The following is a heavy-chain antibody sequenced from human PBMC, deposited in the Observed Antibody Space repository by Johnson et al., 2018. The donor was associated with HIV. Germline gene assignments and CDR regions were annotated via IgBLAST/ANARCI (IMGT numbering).Heavy chain of an antibody. J-gene: IGHJ3*02. D-gene: IGHD2-21*02. CDR2: ISSSGSTI. CDR1: GFTFSDYY. V-gene: IGHV3-11*04. CDR3: ARGGAYFGGDCNAFDI. Sequence: QMQLVESGGGLVKPGGSLRLSCAASGFTFSDYYMSWIRQAPGKWLEWVSYISSSGSTIYYADSVKGRFIISRDNAKNSLYLQMNSVRAEDTAVYHCARGGAYFGGDCNAFDIWGQVTMVTVSS.